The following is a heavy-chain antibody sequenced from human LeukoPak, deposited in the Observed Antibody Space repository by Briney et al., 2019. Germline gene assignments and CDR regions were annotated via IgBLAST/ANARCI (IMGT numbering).Heavy chain of an antibody. CDR1: GYTFTSYY. J-gene: IGHJ4*02. CDR2: INPTGSST. D-gene: IGHD6-13*01. CDR3: ARDTDPGIAAAGTDY. V-gene: IGHV1-46*01. Sequence: ASVKVSCKTSGYTFTSYYMHWVRQAPGQGLEWMGVINPTGSSTNYAEKFQGRVTMTRDTSTSTAYMELSSLRSEDTAVYYCARDTDPGIAAAGTDYWGQGTLVTVSS.